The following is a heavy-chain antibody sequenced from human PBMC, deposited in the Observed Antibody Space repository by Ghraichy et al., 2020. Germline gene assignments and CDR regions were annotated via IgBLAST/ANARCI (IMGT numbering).Heavy chain of an antibody. V-gene: IGHV3-23*01. J-gene: IGHJ6*02. CDR2: INTTGAAT. Sequence: GGSLRLSCAASGFTFSTSAMSWVRQAPGEGLEWVSVINTTGAATYSADSVNGRFTISRDNSKNILFVQRNSLRDEDTAVYYWARRVTTATIGIDVWGQGTSVTVSS. D-gene: IGHD4-17*01. CDR3: ARRVTTATIGIDV. CDR1: GFTFSTSA.